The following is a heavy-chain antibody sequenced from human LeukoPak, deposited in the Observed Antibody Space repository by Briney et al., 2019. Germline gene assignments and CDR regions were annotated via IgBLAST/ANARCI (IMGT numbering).Heavy chain of an antibody. V-gene: IGHV4-4*07. CDR1: GGSFSGYY. Sequence: SETLSLTCAVYGGSFSGYYWSWVRQPAGKGLEWIGRIYTSGSTNYNPSLKSRVTISVDTSKNQLSLKLASMTAADTAVYYCVRDQRSLFDLWGQGSLVTVSS. CDR2: IYTSGST. D-gene: IGHD1-26*01. CDR3: VRDQRSLFDL. J-gene: IGHJ4*02.